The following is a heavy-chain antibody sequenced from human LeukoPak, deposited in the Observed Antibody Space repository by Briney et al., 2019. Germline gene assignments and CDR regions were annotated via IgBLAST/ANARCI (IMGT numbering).Heavy chain of an antibody. CDR2: IKQDGSKK. D-gene: IGHD5-24*01. V-gene: IGHV3-7*04. CDR3: TRVGYIDEGINY. J-gene: IGHJ4*02. Sequence: GGSLRLSCAASGFTFSNYAMSWVSQAPGKGLEWVANIKQDGSKKSYVDSVKGRFTISRDNAKNSLYLQMNSLRAEDTAIYYCTRVGYIDEGINYWGQGTLVTVSS. CDR1: GFTFSNYA.